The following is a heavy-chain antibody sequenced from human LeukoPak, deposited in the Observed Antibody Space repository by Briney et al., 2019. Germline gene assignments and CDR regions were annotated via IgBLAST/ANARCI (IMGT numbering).Heavy chain of an antibody. Sequence: GGSLRLSCAASGFTFDDYAMHWVRQAPGKGLEWVSLISGDGGSTYYADSVKGRFTISRDNSKNSLYLQMNSLRTEDTALYYCAKDTLAAAGRYYGMDVWGQGTTVTVSS. CDR1: GFTFDDYA. D-gene: IGHD6-13*01. V-gene: IGHV3-43*02. CDR3: AKDTLAAAGRYYGMDV. CDR2: ISGDGGST. J-gene: IGHJ6*02.